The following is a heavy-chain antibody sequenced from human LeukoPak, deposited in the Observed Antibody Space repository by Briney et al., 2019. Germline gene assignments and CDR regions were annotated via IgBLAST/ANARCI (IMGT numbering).Heavy chain of an antibody. CDR1: GFTFSSYG. D-gene: IGHD3-22*01. CDR2: ISYDGSNK. CDR3: AKDRWSDYDSSGYYYDYYGMDV. V-gene: IGHV3-30*18. Sequence: GGSLRLSCAASGFTFSSYGMHWVRQAPGKGLEGVAVISYDGSNKYYTDSVKGRFTISRDNSKNTLYLQMNSLRAEDTAVYYCAKDRWSDYDSSGYYYDYYGMDVWGQGTTVTVSS. J-gene: IGHJ6*02.